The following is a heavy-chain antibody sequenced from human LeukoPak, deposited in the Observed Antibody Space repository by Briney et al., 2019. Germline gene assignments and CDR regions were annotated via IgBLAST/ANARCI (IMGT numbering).Heavy chain of an antibody. Sequence: GGSLRLSCAASGFTVSSNYMSWVRQAPGKGLEWVSVIYSGGSTYYADSVKGRFTISRDNSKNTLYLQMNSLRAEDTAVYYCAKDDYSNYNPLYFDYWGQGTLVTVSS. V-gene: IGHV3-53*01. CDR3: AKDDYSNYNPLYFDY. CDR2: IYSGGST. CDR1: GFTVSSNY. J-gene: IGHJ4*02. D-gene: IGHD4-11*01.